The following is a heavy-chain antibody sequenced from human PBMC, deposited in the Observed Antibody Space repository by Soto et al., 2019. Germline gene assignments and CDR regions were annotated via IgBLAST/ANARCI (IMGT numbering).Heavy chain of an antibody. Sequence: QVQLVESGGGVVQPGRSLRLSCAASGFTFSSYAMHWVRQAPGKGLEWVAVISYDGSNKYYADSVKGRFTISRDNSKNTLYLQMNSLSAEDTAVYYCARDLGGSGRNNWFDPWGQGTLVTVSS. CDR1: GFTFSSYA. J-gene: IGHJ5*02. D-gene: IGHD3-10*01. CDR2: ISYDGSNK. V-gene: IGHV3-30-3*01. CDR3: ARDLGGSGRNNWFDP.